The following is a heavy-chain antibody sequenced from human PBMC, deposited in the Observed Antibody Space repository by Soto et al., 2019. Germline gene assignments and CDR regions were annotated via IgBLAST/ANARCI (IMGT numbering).Heavy chain of an antibody. CDR3: TNNFV. CDR1: GFAFNDSA. D-gene: IGHD2-15*01. Sequence: DVQVAQSGGGLVQPGGSLKLSCAASGFAFNDSAMHWVRQASGKGLEWVARVRSKTNNYATAYPVSVRGRFTVSRDDSMGTTYLQMNSLKTEDTAMYYCTNNFVWGQGVLVTVSS. V-gene: IGHV3-73*01. J-gene: IGHJ4*02. CDR2: VRSKTNNYAT.